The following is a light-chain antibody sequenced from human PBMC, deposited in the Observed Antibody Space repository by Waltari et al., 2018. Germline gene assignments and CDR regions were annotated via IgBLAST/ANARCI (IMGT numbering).Light chain of an antibody. CDR1: ESVKNN. Sequence: DVQLTHSPSTLSASVGDRVTITCRASESVKNNLAWYQHQPGKAPKVLVHKASRLESGVPSRFSGSGYGTEFTLTISSVEPDDFAIYYCHKYNTLPLPFGGGTKVEIK. CDR3: HKYNTLPLP. J-gene: IGKJ4*01. V-gene: IGKV1-5*03. CDR2: KAS.